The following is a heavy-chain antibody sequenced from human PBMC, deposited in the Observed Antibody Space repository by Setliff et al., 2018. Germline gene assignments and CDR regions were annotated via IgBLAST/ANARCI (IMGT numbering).Heavy chain of an antibody. CDR3: AREVGTSTSSDAFDV. Sequence: NPSETLSLTCTVSGDSISSGDYFWSWIRQPPGKGLEWIAYIYHSGSAYYNPSLKSRVTMSVDTSKNQFSLHLTSVTAADTAVYYCAREVGTSTSSDAFDVCGQGMMVTVSS. CDR1: GDSISSGDYF. J-gene: IGHJ3*01. CDR2: IYHSGSA. D-gene: IGHD1-26*01. V-gene: IGHV4-30-4*08.